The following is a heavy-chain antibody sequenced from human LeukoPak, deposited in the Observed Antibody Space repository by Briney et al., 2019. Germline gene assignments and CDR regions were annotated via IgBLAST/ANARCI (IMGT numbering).Heavy chain of an antibody. CDR1: GESTSGFY. CDR3: ARTYQELERSDFDY. J-gene: IGHJ4*02. D-gene: IGHD1-1*01. Sequence: TLSLTCSVSGESTSGFYWSWIRQPPGKALEWLARIDWDDDKYYSTSLKTRLTISKDTSKNQVVLTMTNMDPVDTATYYCARTYQELERSDFDYWGQGTLVTVSS. CDR2: IDWDDDK. V-gene: IGHV2-70*11.